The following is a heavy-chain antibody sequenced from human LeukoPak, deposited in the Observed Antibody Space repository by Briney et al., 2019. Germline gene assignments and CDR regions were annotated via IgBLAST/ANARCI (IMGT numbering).Heavy chain of an antibody. J-gene: IGHJ6*02. CDR1: GFTVSSNY. Sequence: GGSLRLSCAASGFTVSSNYMSWVRQAPGKGLEWVSVIYSGGSTYYADSVKGRFTISRDNSKNTLYLQMNSLRAEDTAVCYCARTTAGYYYGSGSDPTGMDVWGQGTTVTVSS. D-gene: IGHD3-10*01. CDR3: ARTTAGYYYGSGSDPTGMDV. CDR2: IYSGGST. V-gene: IGHV3-66*01.